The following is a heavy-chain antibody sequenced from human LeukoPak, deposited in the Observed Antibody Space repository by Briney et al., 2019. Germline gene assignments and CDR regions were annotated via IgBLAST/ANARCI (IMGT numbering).Heavy chain of an antibody. CDR3: ARDIVVVPAARHYYYYGMDV. Sequence: GGSLRLSCAASGFTFSSYWMSWVRQAPGKGLEWVANIKQDGSEKYYVDSVKGRFTISRDNAKNSLYLQMNSLRAEDTAVYYCARDIVVVPAARHYYYYGMDVWGQGTTVTVPS. CDR2: IKQDGSEK. D-gene: IGHD2-2*01. J-gene: IGHJ6*02. CDR1: GFTFSSYW. V-gene: IGHV3-7*01.